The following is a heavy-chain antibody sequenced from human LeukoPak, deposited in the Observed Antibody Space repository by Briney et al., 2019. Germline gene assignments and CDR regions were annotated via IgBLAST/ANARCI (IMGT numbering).Heavy chain of an antibody. CDR2: FDPEDGET. CDR3: ARDRGSSGWYLGY. D-gene: IGHD6-19*01. V-gene: IGHV1-24*01. J-gene: IGHJ4*02. Sequence: ASVKVSCKVSGYTLTELSMHWVRQAPGKGLEWMGGFDPEDGETIYAQKFQGRVTMTRDTSTSTVYMELSSLRSEDTAVYYCARDRGSSGWYLGYWGQGTLVTVSS. CDR1: GYTLTELS.